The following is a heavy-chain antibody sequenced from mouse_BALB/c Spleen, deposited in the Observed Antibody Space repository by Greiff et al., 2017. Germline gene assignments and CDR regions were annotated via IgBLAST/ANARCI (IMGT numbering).Heavy chain of an antibody. V-gene: IGHV2-2*02. Sequence: VKLMESGPGLVQPSQSLSITCTVSGFSLTSYGVHWVRQSPGKGLEWLGVIWSGGSTDYNAAFISRLSISKDNSKSQVFFKMNSLQANDTAIYYCATYYGNSGWYFDVWGAGTTVTVSS. CDR3: ATYYGNSGWYFDV. D-gene: IGHD2-10*01. J-gene: IGHJ1*01. CDR2: IWSGGST. CDR1: GFSLTSYG.